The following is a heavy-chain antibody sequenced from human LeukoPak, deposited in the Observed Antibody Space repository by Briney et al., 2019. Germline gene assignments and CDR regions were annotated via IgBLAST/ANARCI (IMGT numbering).Heavy chain of an antibody. CDR3: AKDPPPDL. Sequence: GGSVRLSCAASGFTFSVYALSWVRQAPGKGLEWVSTISGSGGTTYYADSVKGRFCISRDNSKNTLFLQMHSLRAEDTAVYYCAKDPPPDLWGRGTLVTVSS. CDR1: GFTFSVYA. J-gene: IGHJ2*01. CDR2: ISGSGGTT. V-gene: IGHV3-23*01.